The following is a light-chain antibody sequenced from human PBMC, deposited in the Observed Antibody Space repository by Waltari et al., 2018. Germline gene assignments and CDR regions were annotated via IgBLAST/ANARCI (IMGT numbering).Light chain of an antibody. CDR3: QQSYTSPQYT. J-gene: IGKJ2*01. CDR1: QSISNC. Sequence: DIQMTQSPSSLSASVGDRVTITCRASQSISNCLNWYHQRPGKAPQLLIFAASSLQTGVPSRFSGSGSGTDFTLTIRSLQPEDFATYYCQQSYTSPQYTFGQGTKLDIK. V-gene: IGKV1-39*01. CDR2: AAS.